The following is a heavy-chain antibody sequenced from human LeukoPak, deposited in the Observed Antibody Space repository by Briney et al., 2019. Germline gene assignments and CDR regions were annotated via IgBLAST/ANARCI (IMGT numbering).Heavy chain of an antibody. CDR1: GYTFTGYY. J-gene: IGHJ4*02. Sequence: ASLKVSCKASGYTFTGYYMHWVRQAPGQGLEWMGWINPNSGGTNYAQKFQGRVTMTRDTSISTAYMELSRLRSDDTAVYYCATSPYGCGGDCFFDYWGQGTLVTVSS. V-gene: IGHV1-2*02. D-gene: IGHD2-21*02. CDR2: INPNSGGT. CDR3: ATSPYGCGGDCFFDY.